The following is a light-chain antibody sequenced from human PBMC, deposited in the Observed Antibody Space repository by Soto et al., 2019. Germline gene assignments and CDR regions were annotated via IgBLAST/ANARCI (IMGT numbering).Light chain of an antibody. J-gene: IGKJ2*01. Sequence: DIQLTQSPSFLSASVGDRVTITCRASQAIASFLAWYQQKPGEAPKLLIYAASTLQSGVPSRFSGSRSGPEYTLTISNLQPEDFATYYCQQLNSYPYTFDQGTKLEIK. CDR2: AAS. V-gene: IGKV1-9*01. CDR3: QQLNSYPYT. CDR1: QAIASF.